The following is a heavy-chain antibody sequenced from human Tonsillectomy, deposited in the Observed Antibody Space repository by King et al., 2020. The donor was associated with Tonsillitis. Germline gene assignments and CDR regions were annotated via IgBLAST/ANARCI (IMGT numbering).Heavy chain of an antibody. J-gene: IGHJ4*02. CDR3: ARHSSGWYALED. CDR1: DGSISSRNYC. D-gene: IGHD6-19*01. V-gene: IGHV4-39*01. Sequence: QLQESGPGLVKPSETLSLTCLVSDGSISSRNYCWAWIRQSPGKGLEWIGSIYYSGTTYYNPSLESRVTISVDTSRHQFSLQLSSVTAEDTAVYFCARHSSGWYALEDWGQGILVTVSS. CDR2: IYYSGTT.